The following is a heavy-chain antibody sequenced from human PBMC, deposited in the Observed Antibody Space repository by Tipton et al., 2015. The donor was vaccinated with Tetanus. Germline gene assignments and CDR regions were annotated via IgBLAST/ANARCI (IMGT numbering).Heavy chain of an antibody. CDR1: GFTFSTYA. V-gene: IGHV3-23*01. J-gene: IGHJ4*02. Sequence: SLRLSCAASGFTFSTYAMSWVRQAPGKGLGWVSAISGSSGSTYYADSVKGRFTISRDNSKNTLYLQMNSLRAEDTAVYYCAKEYGSGWYVVNYWGQGTLVTVSS. CDR3: AKEYGSGWYVVNY. D-gene: IGHD6-19*01. CDR2: ISGSSGST.